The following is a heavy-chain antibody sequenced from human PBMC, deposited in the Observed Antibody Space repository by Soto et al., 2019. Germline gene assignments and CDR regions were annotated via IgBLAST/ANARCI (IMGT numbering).Heavy chain of an antibody. Sequence: QVQLQESGPGLVKPSQTLSLTCTVSGGSISSGGYYWSWIRQHSGKGLEWIGYIYYSGSTYYNPSLKSRVTISVDTSKNQFSLKLSSVTAADTAVYYCARAIRGVVVAAELDYWGQGTLVTVSS. J-gene: IGHJ4*02. CDR3: ARAIRGVVVAAELDY. CDR2: IYYSGST. V-gene: IGHV4-31*03. D-gene: IGHD2-15*01. CDR1: GGSISSGGYY.